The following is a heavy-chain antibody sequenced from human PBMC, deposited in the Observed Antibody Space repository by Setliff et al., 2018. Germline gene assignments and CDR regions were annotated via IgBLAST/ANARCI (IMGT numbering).Heavy chain of an antibody. J-gene: IGHJ4*02. V-gene: IGHV4-59*01. CDR3: ARGGTYRYFDS. CDR2: IYYSGTT. Sequence: SLTCAVSGGSLSTYYWTWIRQPPGKGLEWIGYIYYSGTTKYNPSLKSRVTISVDTSKNQFSLKLSSVAAADTAVYYCARGGTYRYFDSWGQGSQVTVSS. CDR1: GGSLSTYY. D-gene: IGHD5-12*01.